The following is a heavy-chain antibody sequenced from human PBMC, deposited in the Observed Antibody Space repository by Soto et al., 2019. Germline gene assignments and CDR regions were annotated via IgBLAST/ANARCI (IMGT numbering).Heavy chain of an antibody. CDR3: ARDQLEGNWFTP. V-gene: IGHV4-30-2*01. CDR2: IYHSGST. CDR1: GGSISSGGYS. D-gene: IGHD1-1*01. Sequence: QLQLQESGSGLVRPSQTLSLTCAVSGGSISSGGYSWNWIRQPPGKGLEWIGDIYHSGSTLYNPPLKRRVTISVDKSKTQFSLKLSSVTAADTAVYYCARDQLEGNWFTPWGQGTLVTVSS. J-gene: IGHJ5*02.